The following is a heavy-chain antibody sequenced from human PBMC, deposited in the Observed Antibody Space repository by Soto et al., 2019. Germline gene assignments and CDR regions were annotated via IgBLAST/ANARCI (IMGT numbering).Heavy chain of an antibody. Sequence: PSETLSLTCTVSGVAISSYYWSWVRQSPGEGLEWIGYINYSGSTNYNPSLKSRVNISLDRPNNQFSLRVSSVTAADTAVYYCARGDYHDSGTYYRWEYYFDYWDQVALFPVSS. CDR3: ARGDYHDSGTYYRWEYYFDY. CDR1: GVAISSYY. J-gene: IGHJ4*02. V-gene: IGHV4-59*01. D-gene: IGHD3-22*01. CDR2: INYSGST.